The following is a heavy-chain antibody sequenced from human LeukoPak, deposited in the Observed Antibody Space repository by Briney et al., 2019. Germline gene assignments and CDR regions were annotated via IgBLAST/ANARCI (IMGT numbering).Heavy chain of an antibody. CDR1: GFPFSICA. V-gene: IGHV3-23*01. CDR2: IRGSVDST. J-gene: IGHJ4*02. CDR3: SKDTDFWSGIFDY. D-gene: IGHD3-3*01. Sequence: GGSVRLSCAAPGFPFSICAINWLRQAPGGGVEWVSGIRGSVDSTFYADYVKGRFTISSDNSKNTLYLQMNSLRAEDTAVNYCSKDTDFWSGIFDYWGQGTLVTVSS.